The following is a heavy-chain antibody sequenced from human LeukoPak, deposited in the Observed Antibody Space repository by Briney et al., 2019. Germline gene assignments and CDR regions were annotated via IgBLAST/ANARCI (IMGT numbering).Heavy chain of an antibody. CDR1: GYTFTSYY. D-gene: IGHD3-22*01. CDR2: INSSGGST. J-gene: IGHJ3*02. Sequence: ASVKVSCKASGYTFTSYYMHWVRQAPGQGLEWMGIINSSGGSTSYAQKFQGRVTMTRDTSTSTVYMELSSLRSEDTAVYYCARDRQYYYDSSGYYASAFDIWGQGTMVTVSS. CDR3: ARDRQYYYDSSGYYASAFDI. V-gene: IGHV1-46*01.